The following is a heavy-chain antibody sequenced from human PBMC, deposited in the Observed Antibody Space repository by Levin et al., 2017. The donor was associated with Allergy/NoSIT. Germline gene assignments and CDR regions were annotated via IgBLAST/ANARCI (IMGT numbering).Heavy chain of an antibody. CDR3: ARDSKKGVPGWFDP. V-gene: IGHV3-48*01. Sequence: ETLSLTCAASGFTFSSYSMNWVRQAPGKGLEWVSYISSSSSTIYYADSVKGRFTISRDNAKNSLYLQMNSLRAEDTAVYYCARDSKKGVPGWFDPWGQGTLVTVSS. CDR2: ISSSSSTI. CDR1: GFTFSSYS. D-gene: IGHD1-1*01. J-gene: IGHJ5*02.